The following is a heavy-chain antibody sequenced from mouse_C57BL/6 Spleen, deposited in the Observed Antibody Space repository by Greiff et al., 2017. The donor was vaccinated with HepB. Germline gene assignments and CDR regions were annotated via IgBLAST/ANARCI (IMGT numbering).Heavy chain of an antibody. CDR1: GYTFTDHT. V-gene: IGHV1-78*01. D-gene: IGHD2-4*01. J-gene: IGHJ4*01. CDR3: ARETFYYDYDNYAMDY. CDR2: IYPRDGST. Sequence: VQLQESDAELVKPGASVKISCKVSGYTFTDHTIHWMKQRPEQGLEWIGYIYPRDGSTKYNEKFKGKATLTADKSSSTAYMQLNSLTSEDSAVYFCARETFYYDYDNYAMDYWGQGTSVTVSS.